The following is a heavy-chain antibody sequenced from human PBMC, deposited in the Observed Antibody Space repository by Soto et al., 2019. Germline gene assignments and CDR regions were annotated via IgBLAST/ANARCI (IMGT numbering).Heavy chain of an antibody. J-gene: IGHJ5*02. V-gene: IGHV1-2*02. CDR3: ARGSSSSDNWFDP. D-gene: IGHD6-6*01. CDR2: INPNSGGT. CDR1: GYTFTGYY. Sequence: ASVKVSCKASGYTFTGYYMHWVRQAPGQGLEWMGWINPNSGGTNYAQKFQGRVTMTRDTSIGTAYMELSRLRSDDTAVYYCARGSSSSDNWFDPWGQGTQVTVSS.